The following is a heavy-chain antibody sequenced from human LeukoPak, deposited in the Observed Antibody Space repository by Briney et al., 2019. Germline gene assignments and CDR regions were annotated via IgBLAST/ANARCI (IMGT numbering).Heavy chain of an antibody. D-gene: IGHD5-12*01. J-gene: IGHJ4*02. CDR2: SSSSGSTI. V-gene: IGHV3-48*03. Sequence: PGGSLRPSCAASGFXFSSYEINWVRQAPGKGLEWVSHSSSSGSTIYYAGSVKGRFTIARDNAKNSVYLQMNSLRAEDTAVYYCARGSLHSAYGFDYWGQGTLVTVSS. CDR3: ARGSLHSAYGFDY. CDR1: GFXFSSYE.